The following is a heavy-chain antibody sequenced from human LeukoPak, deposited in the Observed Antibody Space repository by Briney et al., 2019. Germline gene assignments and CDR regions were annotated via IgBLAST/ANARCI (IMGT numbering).Heavy chain of an antibody. CDR2: ISPSDGST. CDR1: GYIFNIYT. Sequence: GASVKVSCKASGYIFNIYTVHWIRQAPGQGLEWMGMISPSDGSTSYAQRFQGRLTVTWDMSTTTIYMEISSLRSEDTAIYYCARAMYYLGGYYLDYWGQGTPVTVSS. V-gene: IGHV1-46*02. D-gene: IGHD2-8*01. CDR3: ARAMYYLGGYYLDY. J-gene: IGHJ4*02.